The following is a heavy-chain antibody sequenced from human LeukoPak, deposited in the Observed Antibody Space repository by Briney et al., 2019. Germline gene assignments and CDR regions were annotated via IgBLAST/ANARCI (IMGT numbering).Heavy chain of an antibody. J-gene: IGHJ5*02. CDR1: GGSISSYY. Sequence: PSETLSLTCTVSGGSISSYYWSWIRQPAGKGLEWVGRIYTSGSTNYNPSLKSRVTMSVDTSKNQFSLKLSSVTAADTAVYYCARAPPAAMGEDWFDPWGQGTLVTVSS. V-gene: IGHV4-4*07. D-gene: IGHD2-2*01. CDR3: ARAPPAAMGEDWFDP. CDR2: IYTSGST.